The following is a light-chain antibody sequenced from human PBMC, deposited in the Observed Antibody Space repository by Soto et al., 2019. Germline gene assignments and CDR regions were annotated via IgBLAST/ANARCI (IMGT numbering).Light chain of an antibody. CDR1: QGISNY. Sequence: DIQMTQSPSSLSASVGDRVTITCRASQGISNYLAWYQQKPGEVPKVLIDASSTVQSGVPSRFSGSGSGTDFTLTISRLQPEDVATYYCQRYNSAPLTFGGGTKVEIK. CDR3: QRYNSAPLT. CDR2: ASS. J-gene: IGKJ4*01. V-gene: IGKV1-27*01.